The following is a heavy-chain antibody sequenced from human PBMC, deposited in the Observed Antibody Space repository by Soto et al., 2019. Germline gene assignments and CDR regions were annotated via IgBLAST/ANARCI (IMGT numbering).Heavy chain of an antibody. J-gene: IGHJ3*02. CDR1: GFNPSNYA. Sequence: EVQLLESGGGLVQPGGSLRLSCAASGFNPSNYAMNWVRQAPGKGLEWVSAISGSGSSTYYADSVKGRFAISRDNSKNTLYLQMDGRRADDTAGYYCAKPRGYGGDSRHDAFDIWRQGTMLTVSS. D-gene: IGHD2-21*02. CDR3: AKPRGYGGDSRHDAFDI. CDR2: ISGSGSST. V-gene: IGHV3-23*01.